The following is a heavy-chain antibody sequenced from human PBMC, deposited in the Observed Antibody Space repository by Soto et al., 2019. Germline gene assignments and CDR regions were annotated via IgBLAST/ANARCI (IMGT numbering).Heavy chain of an antibody. CDR2: INPSGGST. D-gene: IGHD3-10*01. Sequence: ASVKVSCKASGYTFTSYYMHWVRQAPGQGLEWMGIINPSGGSTSYAQKFQGRVTMTRDTSTSTVYMELSSLRSEDTAVYYCARDLRITMVRGVSNDAFDNWGQGTMVTVSS. J-gene: IGHJ3*02. CDR1: GYTFTSYY. V-gene: IGHV1-46*01. CDR3: ARDLRITMVRGVSNDAFDN.